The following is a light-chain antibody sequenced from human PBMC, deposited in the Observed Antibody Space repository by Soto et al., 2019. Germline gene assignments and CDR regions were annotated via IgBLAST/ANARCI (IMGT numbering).Light chain of an antibody. J-gene: IGKJ1*01. V-gene: IGKV3-20*01. CDR2: GAS. CDR1: QSVSSSY. Sequence: EIVLTQSPGTLSLSPGERATLSCRASQSVSSSYLAWYQQKPGQAPRLLIYGASSRATGIPDRFSGRGAGTDFTLTISRLEPEDVAVYCCKQYGSSRTFGQGTKVEIK. CDR3: KQYGSSRT.